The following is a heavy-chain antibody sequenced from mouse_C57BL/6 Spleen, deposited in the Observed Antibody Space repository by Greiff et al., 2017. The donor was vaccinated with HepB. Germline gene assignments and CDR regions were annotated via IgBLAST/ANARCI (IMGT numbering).Heavy chain of an antibody. Sequence: EVKVVESGGGLVKPGGSLKLSCAASGFTFSSYAMSWVRQTPEKRLEWVATISDGGSYTYYPDNVKGRFTISRDNAKNNLYLQMSHLKSEDTAMYYCARDRGNYVAAYWGQGTLVTVSA. CDR3: ARDRGNYVAAY. CDR2: ISDGGSYT. J-gene: IGHJ3*01. CDR1: GFTFSSYA. V-gene: IGHV5-4*01. D-gene: IGHD2-1*01.